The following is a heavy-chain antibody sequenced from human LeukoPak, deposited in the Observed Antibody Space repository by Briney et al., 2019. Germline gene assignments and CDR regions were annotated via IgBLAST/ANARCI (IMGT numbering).Heavy chain of an antibody. CDR1: GFSFRDYD. CDR3: AKGTWLDY. D-gene: IGHD6-19*01. CDR2: INSISSSGGST. J-gene: IGHJ4*02. V-gene: IGHV3-23*01. Sequence: PGGSLRHACAASGFSFRDYDLSWVRQAPWKGLEWVSTINSISSSGGSTYYADSVKGRFTISRDNSKNTLYLQMNSLRAEDTAVYYCAKGTWLDYWGQGTLVTVSS.